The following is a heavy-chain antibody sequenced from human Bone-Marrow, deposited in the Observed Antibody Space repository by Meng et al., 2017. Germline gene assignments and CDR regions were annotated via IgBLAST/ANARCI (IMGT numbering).Heavy chain of an antibody. CDR1: GFTFSSYS. D-gene: IGHD1-14*01. CDR3: ARGNRGFDP. J-gene: IGHJ5*02. V-gene: IGHV3-21*01. Sequence: GESLKISCAASGFTFSSYSMNWVRPAPGKGLEWVSSISSSSSYIYYADSVKGRFTISRDNAKNSLYLQVNSLRAEDTAVYYCARGNRGFDPWGQGNLV. CDR2: ISSSSSYI.